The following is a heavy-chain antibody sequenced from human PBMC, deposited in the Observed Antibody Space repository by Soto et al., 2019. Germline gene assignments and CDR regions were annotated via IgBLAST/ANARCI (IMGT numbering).Heavy chain of an antibody. CDR2: IYWDDYK. V-gene: IGHV2-5*02. CDR3: ARKGYGDSPFDS. CDR1: GFSLSTSGVG. D-gene: IGHD4-17*01. Sequence: QITLKESGPSLVKPTQTLTLTCTFSGFSLSTSGVGVGWFRQPPGKALEWLAVIYWDDYKHYSPSLKSRLTITKDTSKNQVFLTRTNMDPVDTATYYCARKGYGDSPFDSWGQGTLVTVSS. J-gene: IGHJ4*02.